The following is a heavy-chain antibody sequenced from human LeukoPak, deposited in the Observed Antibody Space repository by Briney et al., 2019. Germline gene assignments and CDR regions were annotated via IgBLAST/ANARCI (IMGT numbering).Heavy chain of an antibody. D-gene: IGHD3-10*01. J-gene: IGHJ5*02. CDR1: GYSISNGYY. CDR2: IHHSGTT. Sequence: TTSGTLSLTCIVSGYSISNGYYWGWIRQPPGKGLEWIGSIHHSGTTYCNPPLKGRVTISVDMSKNHFSLKLSSVIAADTAMYYCARDSPAASGGWFDPWGQGTLVTVSS. V-gene: IGHV4-38-2*02. CDR3: ARDSPAASGGWFDP.